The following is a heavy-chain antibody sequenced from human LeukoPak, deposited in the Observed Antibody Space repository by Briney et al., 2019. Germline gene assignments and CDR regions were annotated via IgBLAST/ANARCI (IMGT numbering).Heavy chain of an antibody. V-gene: IGHV4-59*01. J-gene: IGHJ4*02. CDR3: ARSFSGYSYGQGN. CDR2: IYYSGST. CDR1: GGSISSYY. Sequence: SETLSLTCTVSGGSISSYYWSWIRQPPGKGLEWIGYIYYSGSTNYNPSLKSRVTISVDTSKNQFSLKLSSVTAADTAVYYCARSFSGYSYGQGNWGQGTLVTVSS. D-gene: IGHD5-18*01.